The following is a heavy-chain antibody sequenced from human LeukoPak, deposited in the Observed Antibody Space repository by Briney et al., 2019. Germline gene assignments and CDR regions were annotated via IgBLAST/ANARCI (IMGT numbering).Heavy chain of an antibody. J-gene: IGHJ5*02. D-gene: IGHD1-14*01. CDR2: ISYDGSNK. Sequence: GGSLRLSCAASGFTFSSYAMHWVRQAPGKGLEWVAVISYDGSNKYYADSVKGRFTISRDNSKNTLYLQMNSLRAEDTAVYYCASPIAGPSKAQNWFDPWGQGTLVTVSS. V-gene: IGHV3-30*01. CDR3: ASPIAGPSKAQNWFDP. CDR1: GFTFSSYA.